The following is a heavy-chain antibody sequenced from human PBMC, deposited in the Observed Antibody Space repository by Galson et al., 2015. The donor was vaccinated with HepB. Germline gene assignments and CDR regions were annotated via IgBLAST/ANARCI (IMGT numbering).Heavy chain of an antibody. CDR3: ARDPRSNYYYGMDV. D-gene: IGHD3/OR15-3a*01. V-gene: IGHV3-48*04. CDR1: GFTFSSYS. Sequence: SLRLSCAASGFTFSSYSMNWVRQAPGKGLEWVSYISSSSSTIYYADSVKGRFTISRDNAKNSLYLQMNSLRAEDTAVYYCARDPRSNYYYGMDVWGQGTTVTVS. J-gene: IGHJ6*02. CDR2: ISSSSSTI.